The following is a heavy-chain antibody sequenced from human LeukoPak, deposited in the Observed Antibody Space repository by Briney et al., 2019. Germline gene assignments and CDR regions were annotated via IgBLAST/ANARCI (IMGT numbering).Heavy chain of an antibody. J-gene: IGHJ5*02. CDR2: IYYSGST. CDR3: ARDQGYKATTGRGWFDP. CDR1: GGSISSYY. V-gene: IGHV4-59*01. Sequence: SSETLSLACTVSGGSISSYYWSWIRQPPGKGLEWIGYIYYSGSTNYNPSLKSRVTISVDTSKNQFSLKLSSVTAADTAVYYCARDQGYKATTGRGWFDPWGQGTLVTVSP. D-gene: IGHD2-15*01.